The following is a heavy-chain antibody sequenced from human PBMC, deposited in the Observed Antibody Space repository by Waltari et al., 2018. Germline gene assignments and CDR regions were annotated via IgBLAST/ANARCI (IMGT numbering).Heavy chain of an antibody. CDR3: VRFGEGDY. V-gene: IGHV3-48*01. Sequence: EVQVVDSGGGLVQPGGSLRLSCAASGFTFSTYSMNWVRQAPGKGLECVSYISGSGSPTYYADSVKGRFIISRDNAKNSLYLQMNSLRAEDTAVYYCVRFGEGDYWGQGTLVTVSA. J-gene: IGHJ4*02. CDR2: ISGSGSPT. D-gene: IGHD2-21*01. CDR1: GFTFSTYS.